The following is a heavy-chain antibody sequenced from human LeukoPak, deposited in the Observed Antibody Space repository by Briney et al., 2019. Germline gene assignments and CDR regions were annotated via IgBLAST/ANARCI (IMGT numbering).Heavy chain of an antibody. J-gene: IGHJ4*02. Sequence: ASVKVSCKASGYTFTGYYMHWVRQAPGQGLEWMGWINPNSGGTNYAQKFQGRVTMTRDTSLSTAYMELSRLRSDDTAVYYCARDRKQLLSYFDYWGQGTLVTVSS. V-gene: IGHV1-2*02. CDR1: GYTFTGYY. CDR3: ARDRKQLLSYFDY. CDR2: INPNSGGT. D-gene: IGHD6-13*01.